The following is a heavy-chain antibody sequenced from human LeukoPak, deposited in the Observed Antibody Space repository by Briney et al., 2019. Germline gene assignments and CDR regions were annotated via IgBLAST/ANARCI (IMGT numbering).Heavy chain of an antibody. Sequence: GGSLRLSCAASGFTFSSYAMSWDRQAPGKGLEWVSLIRGRVYGATTEYAASVKGRFAMSNSKSIAYLQMNSLKSEDTAMYYCSRERAGVFQYWGQGILVTVSS. CDR3: SRERAGVFQY. V-gene: IGHV3-49*04. CDR1: GFTFSSYA. CDR2: IRGRVYGATT. J-gene: IGHJ4*02.